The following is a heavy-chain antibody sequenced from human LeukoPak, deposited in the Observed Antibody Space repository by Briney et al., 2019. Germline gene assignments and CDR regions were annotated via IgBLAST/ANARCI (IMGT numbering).Heavy chain of an antibody. CDR1: GGSISSSCYY. J-gene: IGHJ4*02. V-gene: IGHV4-39*02. CDR3: ARELGYCSSTSCYADKVDY. Sequence: SETLSLTCTVSGGSISSSCYYWGWLRQPPGKGLEWIGSIYYSGSTYYNPSLTSRVTISVDTSKNQFSLKLSLVTAADTAVYYGARELGYCSSTSCYADKVDYWGQGTLVTVSS. D-gene: IGHD2-2*01. CDR2: IYYSGST.